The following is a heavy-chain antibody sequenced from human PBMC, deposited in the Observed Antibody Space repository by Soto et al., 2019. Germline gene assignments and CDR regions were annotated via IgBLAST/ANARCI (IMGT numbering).Heavy chain of an antibody. J-gene: IGHJ5*02. CDR3: SKPASRPIRDGVHH. Sequence: EVQVLQSGGGLVQPGVSLRLSCAASGFTFRSYAMGCVHQPPGQGLEWVSAISGSGSNPYYEVSVKRRFTIARDNSKTTLDLQMNSLTAQAPALYYGSKPASRPIRDGVHHWAQGTLVNISS. D-gene: IGHD6-25*01. CDR1: GFTFRSYA. CDR2: ISGSGSNP. V-gene: IGHV3-23*01.